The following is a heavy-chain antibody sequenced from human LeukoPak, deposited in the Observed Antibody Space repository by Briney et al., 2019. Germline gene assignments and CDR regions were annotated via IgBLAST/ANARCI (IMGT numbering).Heavy chain of an antibody. D-gene: IGHD4-17*01. V-gene: IGHV3-23*01. CDR1: GFTFSSYA. CDR3: ARVSYGEKDNWFDP. Sequence: PGGSLRLSCAASGFTFSSYAMSWVRQAPGKGLEWVSAISGSGGSTYYADSVKGRFTISRDNSKNTLYLQMNSLRAEDTAVYYCARVSYGEKDNWFDPWGQGTLVTVSS. J-gene: IGHJ5*02. CDR2: ISGSGGST.